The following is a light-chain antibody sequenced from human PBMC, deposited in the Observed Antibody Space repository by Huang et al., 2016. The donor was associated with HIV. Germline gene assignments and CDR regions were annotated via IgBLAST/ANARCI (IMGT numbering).Light chain of an antibody. CDR3: QQYNTYWT. CDR2: KAS. J-gene: IGKJ1*01. Sequence: TITCRASQSISSWLAWYQQKPGKAPKLLIDKASSLESGVPSRFSGSGSWTEFTLTISSLQPDDFATYFCQQYNTYWTFGQGTKVEIK. V-gene: IGKV1-5*03. CDR1: QSISSW.